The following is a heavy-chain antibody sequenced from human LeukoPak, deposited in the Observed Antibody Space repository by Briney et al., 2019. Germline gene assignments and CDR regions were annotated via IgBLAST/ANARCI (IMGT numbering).Heavy chain of an antibody. J-gene: IGHJ1*01. CDR2: IIGSGGST. CDR1: GFTFSSYA. CDR3: ARREEYDGLEH. Sequence: GVSLRLSCAASGFTFSSYAMIWVRHAPGKGLKGVSAIIGSGGSTYYADSAKGRFTISRDNSKSTLYLQMSSLRAEDAAVYYCARREEYDGLEHWGQGTLATVSS. D-gene: IGHD3-10*01. V-gene: IGHV3-23*01.